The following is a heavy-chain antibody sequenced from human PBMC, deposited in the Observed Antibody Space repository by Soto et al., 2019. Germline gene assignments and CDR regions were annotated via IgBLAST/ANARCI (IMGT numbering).Heavy chain of an antibody. D-gene: IGHD6-19*01. Sequence: GGSLRLSCAASGFTFSGSAMHWVRQASGKGLEWVGHIRSSSNNYATAYAASVTGRFTISRDDSKSTAYLQMNSLKTEDTAVYYCTGSAKGYWGQGTQVTVSS. CDR3: TGSAKGY. J-gene: IGHJ4*02. CDR1: GFTFSGSA. CDR2: IRSSSNNYAT. V-gene: IGHV3-73*01.